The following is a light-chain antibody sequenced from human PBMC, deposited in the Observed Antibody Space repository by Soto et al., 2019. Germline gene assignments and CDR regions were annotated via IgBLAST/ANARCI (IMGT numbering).Light chain of an antibody. CDR1: QDIGDW. J-gene: IGKJ4*01. V-gene: IGKV1-12*01. Sequence: DIHMTQSPSSVSASVGYIVSITCRASQDIGDWLAWYQQKPGKAPKLLVYAASSLQSGVPSRFSGSGYGTDFTITISSMKTEDFATYYCQQGYSSTVTFGGGTKVDIK. CDR3: QQGYSSTVT. CDR2: AAS.